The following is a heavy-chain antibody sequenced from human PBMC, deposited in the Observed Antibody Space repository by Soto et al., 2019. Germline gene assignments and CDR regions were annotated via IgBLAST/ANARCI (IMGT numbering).Heavy chain of an antibody. CDR3: ARDINAGYCSSTSCYASCMDV. J-gene: IGHJ6*02. Sequence: LRLSCAASGFTFSSYSMNWVRQAPGKGLEWVSSISSSSSYIYYADSVKGRFTISRDNAKNSLYLQMNSLRAEDTAVYYCARDINAGYCSSTSCYASCMDVWGQGTTVTVSS. CDR2: ISSSSSYI. D-gene: IGHD2-2*01. V-gene: IGHV3-21*01. CDR1: GFTFSSYS.